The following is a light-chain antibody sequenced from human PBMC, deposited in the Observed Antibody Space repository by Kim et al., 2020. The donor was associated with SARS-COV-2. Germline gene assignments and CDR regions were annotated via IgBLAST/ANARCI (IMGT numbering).Light chain of an antibody. V-gene: IGKV3-11*01. J-gene: IGKJ4*01. CDR3: QQRSNWPSLT. Sequence: FPGEGAPLSCRASHNVGTSLAWYQQTPGHAPRLLIYDAANRATGIPARFSGSGSVTDFILTICSLEPEDFAVYYCQQRSNWPSLTFGGGTKVDIK. CDR1: HNVGTS. CDR2: DAA.